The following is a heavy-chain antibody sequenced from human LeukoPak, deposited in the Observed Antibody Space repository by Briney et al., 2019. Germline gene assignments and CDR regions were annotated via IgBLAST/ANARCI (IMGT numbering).Heavy chain of an antibody. D-gene: IGHD3-9*01. CDR1: GGTFSDYV. V-gene: IGHV1-69*13. J-gene: IGHJ4*02. CDR3: ATYDVLTGFEY. Sequence: ASVTVSFTASGGTFSDYVISWVRQAPGQGLNWMGGISPLLGASKHTQNFHDRVTITADESTTTAYMELSDLRSADTAVYYCATYDVLTGFEYWGQGTLVTVSS. CDR2: ISPLLGAS.